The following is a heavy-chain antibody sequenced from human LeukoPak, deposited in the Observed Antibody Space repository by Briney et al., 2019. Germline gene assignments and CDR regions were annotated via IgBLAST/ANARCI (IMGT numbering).Heavy chain of an antibody. J-gene: IGHJ5*02. Sequence: GGSLSLSCSASGFTFSSYLMQWVRQAPGRGLEWVAVISYDGSKKYYADSVKGRFTISRDNSKNTLSLQMESLRPDDTAVYYCARKGGYRYGSWGQGTLVTVSS. CDR2: ISYDGSKK. D-gene: IGHD5-18*01. CDR3: ARKGGYRYGS. CDR1: GFTFSSYL. V-gene: IGHV3-30*04.